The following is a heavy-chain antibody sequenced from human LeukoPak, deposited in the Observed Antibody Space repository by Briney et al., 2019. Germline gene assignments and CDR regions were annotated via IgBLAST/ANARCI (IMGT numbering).Heavy chain of an antibody. D-gene: IGHD2/OR15-2a*01. J-gene: IGHJ4*02. CDR1: GFTFTDHY. V-gene: IGHV1-2*02. Sequence: ASMKVSCKSSGFTFTDHYIHWVRQGPGQGLEWIGYIGPHSTFTSSPQEFQGRVTMTRDASMSTAYMELTRLTSDDTAVYYCVREGEGPLSKDFDYWGQGTLVTVSS. CDR2: IGPHSTFT. CDR3: VREGEGPLSKDFDY.